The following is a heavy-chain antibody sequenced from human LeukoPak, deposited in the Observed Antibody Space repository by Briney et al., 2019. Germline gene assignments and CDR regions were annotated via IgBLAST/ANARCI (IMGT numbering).Heavy chain of an antibody. CDR1: GYTFTAYY. V-gene: IGHV1-2*04. CDR3: ARIRYSSSWYYNY. CDR2: INPNSGGT. J-gene: IGHJ4*02. Sequence: ASVKVSCKASGYTFTAYYIHWVRQAPGQGLEWLGWINPNSGGTNYAQKFQGWVTMTRDTSISTAYMELSSLRSEDTAVYYCARIRYSSSWYYNYWGQGTLVTVSS. D-gene: IGHD6-13*01.